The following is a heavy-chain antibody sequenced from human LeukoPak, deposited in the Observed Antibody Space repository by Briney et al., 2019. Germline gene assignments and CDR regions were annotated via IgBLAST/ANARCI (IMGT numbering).Heavy chain of an antibody. Sequence: GGSLRLSCAASGFMFSSYAMYWVRQAPGKGLEWVAVISYDGNNQYYADSVKGRFTISRENSKNTLYLQMNSLRAEDTAVYYCARRAGAYSHPYDYWGQGTLVTVSS. D-gene: IGHD4/OR15-4a*01. CDR3: ARRAGAYSHPYDY. CDR1: GFMFSSYA. J-gene: IGHJ4*02. V-gene: IGHV3-30*14. CDR2: ISYDGNNQ.